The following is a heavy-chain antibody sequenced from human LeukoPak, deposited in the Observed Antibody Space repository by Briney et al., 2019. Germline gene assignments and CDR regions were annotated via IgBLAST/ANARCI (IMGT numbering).Heavy chain of an antibody. CDR1: GGTFSSYA. V-gene: IGHV1-69*06. CDR3: ARACSSTSCSGSDYYYYGMDV. D-gene: IGHD2-2*01. CDR2: IIPIFGTA. J-gene: IGHJ6*04. Sequence: EASVNVSCKASGGTFSSYAISWVRQAPGQGLEWMGGIIPIFGTANYAQKFQGRVTITADKSTSTAYMELSSLRSEDTAVYYCARACSSTSCSGSDYYYYGMDVWGKGTTVTVSS.